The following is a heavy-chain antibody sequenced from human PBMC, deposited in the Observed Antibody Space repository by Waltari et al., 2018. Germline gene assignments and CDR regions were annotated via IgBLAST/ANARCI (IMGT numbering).Heavy chain of an antibody. V-gene: IGHV3-53*02. D-gene: IGHD1-1*01. CDR3: ARETRDATTGAFDI. Sequence: EVQLVETGGGLIQPGGSLRLSCAASGFTVSSNYMSWVRQAPGKGLEWVSVIYSGGSTYYADSVKGRVTISRDNSKNTLYLQMNSLRAEDTAVYYCARETRDATTGAFDIWGQGTMVTVSS. CDR2: IYSGGST. J-gene: IGHJ3*02. CDR1: GFTVSSNY.